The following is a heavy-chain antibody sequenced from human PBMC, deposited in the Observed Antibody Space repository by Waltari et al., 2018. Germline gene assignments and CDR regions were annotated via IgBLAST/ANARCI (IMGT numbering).Heavy chain of an antibody. CDR1: GGSFSGYY. CDR3: ARGTPKYYDFWSGYYTGYYYYGMDV. Sequence: QVQLQQWGAGLLKPSETLSLTCAVYGGSFSGYYWSWLRQPPGKGLEWIGEINHSGSTNYNPALKSRVTISVDTAKNQFSLKLSSVTAADTAVYYCARGTPKYYDFWSGYYTGYYYYGMDVWGQGTTVTVSS. D-gene: IGHD3-3*01. V-gene: IGHV4-34*01. CDR2: INHSGST. J-gene: IGHJ6*02.